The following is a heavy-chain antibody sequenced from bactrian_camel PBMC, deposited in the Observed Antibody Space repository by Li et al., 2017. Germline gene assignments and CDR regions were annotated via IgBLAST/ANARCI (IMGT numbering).Heavy chain of an antibody. J-gene: IGHJ4*01. CDR1: GFTFGSYE. D-gene: IGHD5*01. Sequence: HVQLVESGGGLVQPGGSLRLSCAASGFTFGSYEMNWVRQAPGKGLEWVASIYTGRNVTYYAAVVKGRFTISGDNAKNTLYLRMNSLRADDTAMYYCAIGLFADFGLGRGTQVTVS. V-gene: IGHV3S6*01. CDR2: IYTGRNVT.